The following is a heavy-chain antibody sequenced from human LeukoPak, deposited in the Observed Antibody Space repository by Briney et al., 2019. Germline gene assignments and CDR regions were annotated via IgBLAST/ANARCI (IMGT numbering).Heavy chain of an antibody. V-gene: IGHV3-33*06. Sequence: GGSLRLSCAASAASGFTFSSYAMHWVRQAPGKGLEWVAVIWYDGSNKSYGDSVKGRFTISRDNSKNTVYLQMNSLRAEDTAVYYCAKDDILTGYFLTYYYYGMDVWGQGTTVTVSS. CDR3: AKDDILTGYFLTYYYYGMDV. CDR2: IWYDGSNK. D-gene: IGHD3-9*01. CDR1: GFTFSSYA. J-gene: IGHJ6*02.